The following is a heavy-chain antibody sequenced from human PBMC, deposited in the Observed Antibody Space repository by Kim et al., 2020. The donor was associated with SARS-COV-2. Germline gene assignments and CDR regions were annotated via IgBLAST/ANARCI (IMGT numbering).Heavy chain of an antibody. Sequence: GGSLRLSCAASGFTFSDYYMSWIRQAPGKGLEWVSYIISSGSTIYYATSVRGRSTISRDNAKNSLFLQRNSLRAEDTAVYYWARVRGAAGPFYYYYYGMDVWGQGTTVTVSS. CDR1: GFTFSDYY. CDR2: IISSGSTI. V-gene: IGHV3-11*01. J-gene: IGHJ6*02. CDR3: ARVRGAAGPFYYYYYGMDV. D-gene: IGHD6-13*01.